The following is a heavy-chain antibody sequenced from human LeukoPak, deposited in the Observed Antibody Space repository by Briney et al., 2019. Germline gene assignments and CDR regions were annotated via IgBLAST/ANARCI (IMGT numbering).Heavy chain of an antibody. J-gene: IGHJ3*02. CDR2: TYYRSNRSKWSS. Sequence: SQTLSLTCAISGDRVSADSATWSWIRQSPSRGLEWLGKTYYRSNRSKWSSDYALSVKSRITISPDTSKNEFSLQLNSVTPEDTAVYYCTRANYRAFDIWGQGTMVTVSS. CDR3: TRANYRAFDI. V-gene: IGHV6-1*01. CDR1: GDRVSADSAT. D-gene: IGHD5-24*01.